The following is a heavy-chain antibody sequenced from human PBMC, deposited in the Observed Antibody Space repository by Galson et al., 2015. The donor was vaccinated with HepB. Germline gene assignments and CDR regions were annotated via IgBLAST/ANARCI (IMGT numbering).Heavy chain of an antibody. J-gene: IGHJ4*02. D-gene: IGHD3-22*01. Sequence: SLRLSCAASGFTFSSYGMHWVRQAPDKGLEWVAVISYDGSNKYYADSVKGRFTISRDNSKNTLYLQMNSLRAEDTAVYYCAKDSWGSSGYYDYWGQGTLVTVSS. CDR1: GFTFSSYG. V-gene: IGHV3-30*18. CDR2: ISYDGSNK. CDR3: AKDSWGSSGYYDY.